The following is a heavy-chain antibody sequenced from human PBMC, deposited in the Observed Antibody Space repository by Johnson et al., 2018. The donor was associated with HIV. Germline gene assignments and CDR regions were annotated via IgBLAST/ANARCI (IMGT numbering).Heavy chain of an antibody. CDR1: GFTFSSYA. D-gene: IGHD3-22*01. V-gene: IGHV3-30-3*02. Sequence: QVQLVESGGGVVQPGRSLRLSCAASGFTFSSYAMHWVSQAPGKGLEWVAVISYDGSNKYYADSVKGRFTISRDNSKKTMYLQMNSLRPEDTAVYYCAKTLGYDSSGYHDGFDIWGQGTLVTVSS. J-gene: IGHJ3*02. CDR3: AKTLGYDSSGYHDGFDI. CDR2: ISYDGSNK.